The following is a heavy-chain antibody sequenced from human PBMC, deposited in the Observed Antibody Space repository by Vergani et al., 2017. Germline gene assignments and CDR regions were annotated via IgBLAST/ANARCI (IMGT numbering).Heavy chain of an antibody. CDR1: GGSFTSYH. CDR2: IDHTGRP. CDR3: AREKTVTNGHLYYYYYMDV. V-gene: IGHV4-34*01. D-gene: IGHD4-11*01. J-gene: IGHJ6*03. Sequence: QVQLQQWGGGLLKPSETLSLTCVVNGGSFTSYHWTWIRQSPGEGLEWVGDIDHTGRPDYNPSLKSRLTMSVDKSRNQFSLTHNAVTATDTAIYFCAREKTVTNGHLYYYYYMDVWGEGTAVTVS.